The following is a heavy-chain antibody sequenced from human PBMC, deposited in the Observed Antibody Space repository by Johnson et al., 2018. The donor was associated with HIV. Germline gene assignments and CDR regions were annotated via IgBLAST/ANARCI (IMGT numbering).Heavy chain of an antibody. D-gene: IGHD7-27*01. Sequence: VQLVESGGGLVQPGGSLRLSCAASGFTFSSYAMSWVRQAPGKGLEWVSAISGSGGSTYYADSVKGRFTISRDNSKNTLYLQMNSLRVEDTAVYYCAKARTGVHYRWGAFDIWGQGTMVTVSS. CDR3: AKARTGVHYRWGAFDI. J-gene: IGHJ3*02. CDR1: GFTFSSYA. CDR2: ISGSGGST. V-gene: IGHV3-23*04.